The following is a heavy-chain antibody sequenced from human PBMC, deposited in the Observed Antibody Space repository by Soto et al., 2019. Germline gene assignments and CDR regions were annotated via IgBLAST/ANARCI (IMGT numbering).Heavy chain of an antibody. V-gene: IGHV3-7*03. J-gene: IGHJ4*02. CDR2: INQGGSGE. CDR1: GFTSRSYW. D-gene: IGHD2-21*02. Sequence: EVQLVESGGGLVQPGGSLRLSCGASGFTSRSYWMSWVRQAPGKGLEWVANINQGGSGEYYLDSVRGRFTISRDNAKNSLYLQMNSLRVDDTAMYFCARVRCSGGDCFYDYWGQGTLGTVSS. CDR3: ARVRCSGGDCFYDY.